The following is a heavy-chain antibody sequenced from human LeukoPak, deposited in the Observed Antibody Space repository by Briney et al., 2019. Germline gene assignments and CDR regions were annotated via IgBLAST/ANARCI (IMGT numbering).Heavy chain of an antibody. J-gene: IGHJ4*02. CDR2: IFYDGTIA. D-gene: IGHD1-14*01. CDR1: GFTFSNYA. CDR3: AKPARTDYADY. V-gene: IGHV3-30*04. Sequence: GRSLRLSCAASGFTFSNYAMHWVRQAPGKGLEWVAVIFYDGTIAYYADSFKGRFTISRDNSKNTLYLEMNSLRAEDTAVYYCAKPARTDYADYWGQGTLVTVSS.